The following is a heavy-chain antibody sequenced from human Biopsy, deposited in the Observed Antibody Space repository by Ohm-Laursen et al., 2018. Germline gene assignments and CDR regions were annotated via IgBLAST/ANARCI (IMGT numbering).Heavy chain of an antibody. Sequence: TLSLTCAVSGVSINTGGYYWTWIRQHPGTGLEWLGYIHYSGNTLYNPSLKSRLTISVDTSRNQFSLKLTSVTAADTALYYCTRAGGGKIYGLWGQGTLVTVSS. J-gene: IGHJ4*02. V-gene: IGHV4-31*11. CDR1: GVSINTGGYY. D-gene: IGHD3-16*01. CDR3: TRAGGGKIYGL. CDR2: IHYSGNT.